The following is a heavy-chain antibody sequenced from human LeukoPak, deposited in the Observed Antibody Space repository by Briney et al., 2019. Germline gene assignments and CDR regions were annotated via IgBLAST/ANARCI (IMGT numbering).Heavy chain of an antibody. CDR1: GFTFSSYA. CDR3: AKKGYYDGSGYYMYYFDH. Sequence: GGSLRLSCAASGFTFSSYAMSWVRQAPGKGLEWVSAISGSGGSTYYADSVKGRFTISRDNSKNTLYLQMTSVRAEDTAVYYCAKKGYYDGSGYYMYYFDHWGQGTLVTVSS. D-gene: IGHD3-22*01. V-gene: IGHV3-23*01. CDR2: ISGSGGST. J-gene: IGHJ4*02.